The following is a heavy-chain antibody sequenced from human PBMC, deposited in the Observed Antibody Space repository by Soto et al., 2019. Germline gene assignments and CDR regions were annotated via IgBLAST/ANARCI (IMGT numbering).Heavy chain of an antibody. J-gene: IGHJ3*02. CDR1: GGSFSGYY. V-gene: IGHV4-34*01. D-gene: IGHD6-19*01. Sequence: SETLSLTCAVYGGSFSGYYWSWIRQPPGKGLEWTGEINHSGSTNYNPSLKSRVTISVDTSKNQFSLKLSSVTAADKAVYYCQRAQSIAVPGAAFDIWGQAIMVTVS. CDR3: QRAQSIAVPGAAFDI. CDR2: INHSGST.